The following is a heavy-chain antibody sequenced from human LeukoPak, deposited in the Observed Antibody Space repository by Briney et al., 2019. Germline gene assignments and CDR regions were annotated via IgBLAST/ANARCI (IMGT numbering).Heavy chain of an antibody. J-gene: IGHJ4*02. CDR1: GGSITSTNY. V-gene: IGHV4-4*02. Sequence: SETLSLTCGVSGGSITSTNYWSWVRQPPGQRLEWIGEISLSGYTGFNPSLRSRVTMSLDESKSHLSLNLASVTAADTAVYYCSRESGPFSPFGHWGQGILVTVTS. CDR3: SRESGPFSPFGH. D-gene: IGHD1-26*01. CDR2: ISLSGYT.